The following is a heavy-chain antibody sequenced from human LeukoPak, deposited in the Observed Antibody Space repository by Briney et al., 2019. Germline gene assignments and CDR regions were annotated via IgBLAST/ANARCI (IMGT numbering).Heavy chain of an antibody. J-gene: IGHJ3*02. Sequence: PSETLSLTCAVSGGSFSGLYWSWIRQPPGKGLEWIGEIVHTGTTNYNPSLKSRVIISIDTSKKQFSLRLNSVTAADTAVYYCARIEVGGRYRNDAFDIWGQGTMVTVSS. V-gene: IGHV4-34*12. D-gene: IGHD6-19*01. CDR1: GGSFSGLY. CDR3: ARIEVGGRYRNDAFDI. CDR2: IVHTGTT.